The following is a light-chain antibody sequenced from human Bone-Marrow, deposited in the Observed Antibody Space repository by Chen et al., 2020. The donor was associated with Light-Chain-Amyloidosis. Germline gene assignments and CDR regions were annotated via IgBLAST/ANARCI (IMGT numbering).Light chain of an antibody. CDR2: GVT. CDR1: SSDVAGDNH. CDR3: SSYTITNTLV. J-gene: IGLJ1*01. V-gene: IGLV2-14*01. Sequence: AALTQPASVSGSPGQSITISCTGTSSDVAGDNHVSWYQQHPDKAPKLMIYGVTNRPSWVPDRFSGSKSDNTASLTISGLQTEDEADYFCSSYTITNTLVFGSGTRVTVL.